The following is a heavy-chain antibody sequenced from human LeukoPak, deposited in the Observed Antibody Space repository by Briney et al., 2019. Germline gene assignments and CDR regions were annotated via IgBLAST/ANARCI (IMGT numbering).Heavy chain of an antibody. CDR2: ISSSSSYI. J-gene: IGHJ5*02. Sequence: GGSLRLSCAASGFTFSSYNMNWVRQAPGKGLEWVSSISSSSSYIYYADSVKGRFTISRDNAKNSLYLQMSSLRAEDTAVYYCARVAGGWFDPWGQGTLVTVSS. CDR1: GFTFSSYN. V-gene: IGHV3-21*01. CDR3: ARVAGGWFDP.